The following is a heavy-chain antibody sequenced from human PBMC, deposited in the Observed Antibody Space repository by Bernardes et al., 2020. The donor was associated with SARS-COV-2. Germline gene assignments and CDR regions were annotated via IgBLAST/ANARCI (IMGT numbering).Heavy chain of an antibody. J-gene: IGHJ4*02. CDR3: AGRITLFGVITGFFDR. CDR1: GYSLTELP. V-gene: IGHV1-24*01. Sequence: ASVKVSCKVSGYSLTELPIHWVRQAPGKGLEWMGGFDSEDGQTNYAQKFQGRVTMIEDTSTDTAYMELNSLRSEDTAVYFCAGRITLFGVITGFFDRWGQGTLVTVSS. CDR2: FDSEDGQT. D-gene: IGHD3-3*01.